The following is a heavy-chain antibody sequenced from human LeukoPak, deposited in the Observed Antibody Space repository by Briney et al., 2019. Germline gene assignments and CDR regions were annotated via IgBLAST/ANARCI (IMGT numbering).Heavy chain of an antibody. Sequence: PGGSLRLSCAASGFTFSSYGMKWVRQAPGKGLEWVSSISSSSSYIYYADSVKGRFTISRDNAKNSLYLQMNSLRAEDTAVYYCARDSVHRGSSGYYRHLLFDYWGQGTLVTVSS. CDR2: ISSSSSYI. J-gene: IGHJ4*02. V-gene: IGHV3-21*01. D-gene: IGHD3-22*01. CDR1: GFTFSSYG. CDR3: ARDSVHRGSSGYYRHLLFDY.